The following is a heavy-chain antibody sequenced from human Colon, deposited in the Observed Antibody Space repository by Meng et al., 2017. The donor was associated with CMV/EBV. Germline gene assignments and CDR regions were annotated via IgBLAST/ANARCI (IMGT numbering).Heavy chain of an antibody. V-gene: IGHV3-21*01. D-gene: IGHD4-17*01. CDR3: AGVAYDYGDRHFAY. Sequence: ASGFTFSRSTMTWVRQAPGKGLEWVSSISSTGSFIKYADSVEGRFTISRDNAKTSVYLQINSLRAEDTAVYYCAGVAYDYGDRHFAYWGQGALVTVSS. J-gene: IGHJ4*02. CDR1: GFTFSRST. CDR2: ISSTGSFI.